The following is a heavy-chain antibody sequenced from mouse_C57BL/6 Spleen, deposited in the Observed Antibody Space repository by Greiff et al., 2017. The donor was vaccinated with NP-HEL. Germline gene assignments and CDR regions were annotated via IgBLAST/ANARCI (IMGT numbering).Heavy chain of an antibody. J-gene: IGHJ1*03. CDR3: VRGDYYGSSYGYFDV. CDR1: GFTFTTYS. D-gene: IGHD1-1*01. CDR2: IRSKSSNYAT. Sequence: EVQRVESGGGLVQPKGSLKLSCAASGFTFTTYSMHWVRQAPGKGFEWVARIRSKSSNYATYYADSVKARFTISRDDSQSMLYLQRNNLKTEDTAMYYGVRGDYYGSSYGYFDVWGTGTTVTVSS. V-gene: IGHV10-3*01.